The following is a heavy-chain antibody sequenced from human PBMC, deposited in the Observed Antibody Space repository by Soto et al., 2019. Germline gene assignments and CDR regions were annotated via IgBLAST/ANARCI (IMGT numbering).Heavy chain of an antibody. CDR2: ISYDGSNK. CDR3: AKECHRQYDFWSGYPSY. J-gene: IGHJ4*02. CDR1: GFTFSSYG. D-gene: IGHD3-3*01. V-gene: IGHV3-30*18. Sequence: GGSLRLSCAASGFTFSSYGMHWVRQAPGKGLEWVAVISYDGSNKYYADSVKGRFTISRDNSKNTLYLQMNSLRAEDTAVYYCAKECHRQYDFWSGYPSYWGQGTLVTVSS.